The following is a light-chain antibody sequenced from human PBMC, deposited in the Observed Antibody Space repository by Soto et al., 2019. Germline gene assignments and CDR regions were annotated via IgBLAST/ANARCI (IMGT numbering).Light chain of an antibody. CDR1: SSIIGAGYD. Sequence: QPVLTQPPSVSGAPGQRVTISCTGSSSIIGAGYDVHWYQQLPGTAPQLLIYDNSNRPSGVPDRFSGSKSGTSASLAITGLQAEDEADYYCQSYDSSLSGWVFGGGTKVTVL. V-gene: IGLV1-40*01. CDR2: DNS. J-gene: IGLJ3*02. CDR3: QSYDSSLSGWV.